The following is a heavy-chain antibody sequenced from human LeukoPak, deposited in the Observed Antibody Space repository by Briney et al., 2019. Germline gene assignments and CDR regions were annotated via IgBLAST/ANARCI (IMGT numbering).Heavy chain of an antibody. Sequence: GESLKLSVKVPVYRFLTKVMVGFGQLPGKGLEWMGIIYPEDSDTRYSPSFQGQVSLSADKSTSTAYLQWGSLKASDSAMHYCASIWLSSIYIWSQETMVTVSS. J-gene: IGHJ3*02. D-gene: IGHD2/OR15-2a*01. CDR1: VYRFLTKV. V-gene: IGHV5-51*01. CDR3: ASIWLSSIYI. CDR2: IYPEDSDT.